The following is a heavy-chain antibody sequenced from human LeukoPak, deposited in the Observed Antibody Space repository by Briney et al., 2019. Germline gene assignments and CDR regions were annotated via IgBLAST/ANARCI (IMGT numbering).Heavy chain of an antibody. D-gene: IGHD4-11*01. CDR3: ARVPGATTVTTDNWFDP. J-gene: IGHJ5*02. Sequence: SVKVSCKASGGTFSSYAISWVRQAPGQGLEWMGGIIPIFGTANYAQKFQGRVTIITDESTSTAYMELSSLRSEDTAVYYCARVPGATTVTTDNWFDPWGQGTLVTVSS. CDR1: GGTFSSYA. V-gene: IGHV1-69*05. CDR2: IIPIFGTA.